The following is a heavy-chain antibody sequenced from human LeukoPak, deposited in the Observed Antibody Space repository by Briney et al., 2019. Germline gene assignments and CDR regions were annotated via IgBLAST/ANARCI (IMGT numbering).Heavy chain of an antibody. V-gene: IGHV3-23*01. J-gene: IGHJ4*02. Sequence: GGSLRLSRAASGFTFRSYAISWVRQAPGKGLEWVSAVGGSGGDTYYADSVQGRFTISRDNSKNTVYLQMNSLRAEDTAIYYCAKDIGGSGAYWGQGTLVTVSS. D-gene: IGHD3-16*01. CDR2: VGGSGGDT. CDR1: GFTFRSYA. CDR3: AKDIGGSGAY.